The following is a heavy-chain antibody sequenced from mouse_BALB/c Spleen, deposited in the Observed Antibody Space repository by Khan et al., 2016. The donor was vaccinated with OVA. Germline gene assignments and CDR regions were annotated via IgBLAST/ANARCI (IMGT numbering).Heavy chain of an antibody. D-gene: IGHD1-1*02. J-gene: IGHJ2*01. CDR1: GYIFTSYW. CDR2: IYPGTVNS. Sequence: QVQLKGSGAELVRPGASVKLSCKTSGYIFTSYWIHWVKQRSGQGLEWIARIYPGTVNSYYNEKFKDKATLTADKSSSTAYIQLSSLKSEDSDVYYCAREEAWYHVDHWGQGTTLTVSS. V-gene: IGHV1-76*01. CDR3: AREEAWYHVDH.